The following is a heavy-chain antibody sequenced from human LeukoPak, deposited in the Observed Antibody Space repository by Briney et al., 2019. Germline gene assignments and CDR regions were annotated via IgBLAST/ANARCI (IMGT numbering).Heavy chain of an antibody. Sequence: GTSVKVSCKTSGFTFTSSAMQWVRQARGQRLEWIGWIVVGSGNTKYAQKFQQRVAITRDTSTSTAYMEQSSLRSEDTAVYYCAADLEIQLWFGVGYGMDVWGQGTTVTVSS. J-gene: IGHJ6*02. V-gene: IGHV1-58*02. D-gene: IGHD5-18*01. CDR2: IVVGSGNT. CDR3: AADLEIQLWFGVGYGMDV. CDR1: GFTFTSSA.